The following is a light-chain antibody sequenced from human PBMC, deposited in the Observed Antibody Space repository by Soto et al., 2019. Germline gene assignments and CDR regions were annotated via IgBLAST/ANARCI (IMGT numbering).Light chain of an antibody. J-gene: IGLJ1*01. CDR2: GNS. CDR1: SSNIGAGYD. CDR3: SSYATSGTPYI. V-gene: IGLV1-40*01. Sequence: QSVLTQPPSVSGAPGQRVTISCTGSSSNIGAGYDVHWYQQLPGTAPKLLIYGNSNRPSGVPDRFSGSKSGTSASLAITGLQAEDEADYYCSSYATSGTPYIFATGTKVTVL.